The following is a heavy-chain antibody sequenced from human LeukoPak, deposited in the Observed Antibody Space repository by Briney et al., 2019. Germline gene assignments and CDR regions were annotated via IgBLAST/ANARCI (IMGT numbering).Heavy chain of an antibody. CDR2: ISSSSAYI. V-gene: IGHV3-21*06. CDR3: ARQAVARPFDL. J-gene: IGHJ3*01. Sequence: GGSLRLSCVASGFIFSDYSMDWVRQAPGKGLDWVSSISSSSAYIFYSDSVKGRFTISRDNAQSSLYLQMNSLRAEDTAVYYCARQAVARPFDLWGQGTMVAVSS. CDR1: GFIFSDYS.